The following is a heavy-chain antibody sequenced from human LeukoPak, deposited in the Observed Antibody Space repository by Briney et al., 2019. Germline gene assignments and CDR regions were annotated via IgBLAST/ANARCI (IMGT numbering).Heavy chain of an antibody. CDR1: GFTFSSYA. D-gene: IGHD3-10*01. J-gene: IGHJ4*02. CDR2: ISGSGGST. Sequence: GGSLRLSCAASGFTFSSYAMNWVRQAPGKGLEWGSTISGSGGSTYYADSVKGRFTISRDNSKNTLYLQMNSLRAEDMAVYYCAKALGGSGSNFDYWGQGTLVTVSS. V-gene: IGHV3-23*01. CDR3: AKALGGSGSNFDY.